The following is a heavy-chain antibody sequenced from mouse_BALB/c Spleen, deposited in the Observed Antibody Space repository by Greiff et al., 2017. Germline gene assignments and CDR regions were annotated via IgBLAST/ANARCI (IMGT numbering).Heavy chain of an antibody. CDR2: ISYSGST. V-gene: IGHV3-2*02. CDR3: ARSNYYGSSYGAMDY. Sequence: EVKLQESGPGLVKPSQSLSLTCTVTGYSITSDYAWNWIRQFPGNKLEWMGYISYSGSTSYNPSLKSRISITRDTSKNQFFLQLNSVTTEDTATYYCARSNYYGSSYGAMDYWGQGTSVTVSS. J-gene: IGHJ4*01. CDR1: GYSITSDYA. D-gene: IGHD1-1*01.